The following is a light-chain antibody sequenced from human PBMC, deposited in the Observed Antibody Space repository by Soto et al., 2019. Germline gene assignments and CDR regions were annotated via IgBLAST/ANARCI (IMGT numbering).Light chain of an antibody. CDR2: EVS. Sequence: QSALTQPPSASGSPGQSVTISCTGTSSDVGLYNFVSWYQQHPGKAPKLMIYEVSKRPSGVPGRFSGSKSANTASLTVSGLQEEEEADYYCSSSAGSTWVFGGGTKVTVL. CDR1: SSDVGLYNF. V-gene: IGLV2-8*01. J-gene: IGLJ3*02. CDR3: SSSAGSTWV.